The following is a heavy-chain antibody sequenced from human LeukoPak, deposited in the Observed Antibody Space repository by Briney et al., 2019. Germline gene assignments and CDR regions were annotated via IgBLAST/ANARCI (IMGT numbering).Heavy chain of an antibody. CDR3: AKGSGRGYSYGLEY. V-gene: IGHV3-23*01. Sequence: GGSLRLSCVASGFTFSSYGMTWVRQAPGKGPEWVSVISSSAGSTYYADSVKGRFTISRDDSKNTLYLQMNSLRAEDTAVYYCAKGSGRGYSYGLEYWGQGTLVTVSS. D-gene: IGHD5-18*01. J-gene: IGHJ4*02. CDR2: ISSSAGST. CDR1: GFTFSSYG.